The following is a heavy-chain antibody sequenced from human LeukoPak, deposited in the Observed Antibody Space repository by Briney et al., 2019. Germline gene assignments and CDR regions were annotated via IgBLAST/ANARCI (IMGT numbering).Heavy chain of an antibody. CDR1: GYTFTGYY. CDR3: ARDSRGSGSYFLYYYYMDV. V-gene: IGHV1-2*02. Sequence: ASVKVSCKASGYTFTGYYMHWVRQAPGQGLEWMGWINPNSGGTNYAQKFQGRVTMTRDTSISTAYMELSRLRSDDTAVYYCARDSRGSGSYFLYYYYMDVWGKGTTVTVSS. J-gene: IGHJ6*03. D-gene: IGHD3-10*01. CDR2: INPNSGGT.